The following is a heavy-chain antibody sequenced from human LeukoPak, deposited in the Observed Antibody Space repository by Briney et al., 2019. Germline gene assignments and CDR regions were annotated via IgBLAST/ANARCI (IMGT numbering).Heavy chain of an antibody. CDR3: ARGYRNFDY. J-gene: IGHJ4*02. CDR1: GGSFSGYY. Sequence: SETLSLTCAVYGGSFSGYYWSWIRQPPGKGLEWIGEINHSGSTSYNPSLKSRVTISVDTSKNQFSLKLSSVTAADTAVYYCARGYRNFDYWGQGTLVTVSS. CDR2: INHSGST. V-gene: IGHV4-34*01. D-gene: IGHD4-11*01.